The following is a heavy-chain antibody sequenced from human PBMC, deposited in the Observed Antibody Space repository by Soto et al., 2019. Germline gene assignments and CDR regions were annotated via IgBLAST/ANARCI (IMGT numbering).Heavy chain of an antibody. CDR3: AKGSAFGSPYYFDY. CDR1: GFTFSSYA. V-gene: IGHV3-23*01. D-gene: IGHD3-3*02. CDR2: ISGSGGST. Sequence: GGSLRLSCAASGFTFSSYAMSWVRQAPGKGLEWVSAISGSGGSTYHADSVKGRFTISRDNSKNTLNLQMNSLRPDDTAVYYCAKGSAFGSPYYFDYWGRGTLVTVSS. J-gene: IGHJ4*02.